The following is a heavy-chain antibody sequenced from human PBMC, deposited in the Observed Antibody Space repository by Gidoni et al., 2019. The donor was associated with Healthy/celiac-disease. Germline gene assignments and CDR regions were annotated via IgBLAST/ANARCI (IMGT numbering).Heavy chain of an antibody. CDR2: LNSDGSIT. D-gene: IGHD6-19*01. V-gene: IGHV3-74*01. CDR1: GFTYSRYW. Sequence: EVQLVESGGGLVQPGGSLSLSCAASGFTYSRYWMHCVRQAPGKGLVGVPRLNSDGSITSYADSVKGRCTMSRDNAKNTLYLLMNSLRAEDTAVYYCASHGYSSGCYVYAFDIWGQGTMVTVSS. CDR3: ASHGYSSGCYVYAFDI. J-gene: IGHJ3*02.